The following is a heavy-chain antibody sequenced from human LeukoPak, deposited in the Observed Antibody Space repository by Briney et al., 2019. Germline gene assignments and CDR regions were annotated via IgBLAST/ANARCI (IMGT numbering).Heavy chain of an antibody. Sequence: SETLSLTCTVSGGSISSYYWSWIRQPAGKGLEWIGRIYTSGSTNYNPSLKSRVTMSVDTSKNQFSLKLSSVTAADTAVYYCARGRRIAVAGKVDWFDPWDQGTLVTVSS. D-gene: IGHD6-19*01. J-gene: IGHJ5*02. V-gene: IGHV4-4*07. CDR3: ARGRRIAVAGKVDWFDP. CDR2: IYTSGST. CDR1: GGSISSYY.